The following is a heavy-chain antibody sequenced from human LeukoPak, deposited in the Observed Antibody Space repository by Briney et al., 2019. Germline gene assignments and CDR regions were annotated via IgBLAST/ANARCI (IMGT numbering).Heavy chain of an antibody. CDR3: TRDVKGSDAFDI. V-gene: IGHV4-31*03. Sequence: PSETLSLTCNVSGGSLSSGGYYWIWIRQHPGKGLKWIGYFYYSGSTYYHPSLKSRVTISIDTSKNQFSLKLTSVTAADTAVYYCTRDVKGSDAFDIWGQGTMVTVSS. J-gene: IGHJ3*02. CDR2: FYYSGST. CDR1: GGSLSSGGYY.